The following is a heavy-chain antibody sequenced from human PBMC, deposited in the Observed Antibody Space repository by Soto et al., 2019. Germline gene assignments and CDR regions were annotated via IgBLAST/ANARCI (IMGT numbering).Heavy chain of an antibody. CDR2: INHSGST. CDR3: ARQMYCSGGSCYFGYYGMDV. CDR1: GGSFSGYY. Sequence: SETLSLTCAVYGGSFSGYYWSWIRQPPGKGLEWIGEINHSGSTNYSPSFQGQVTISADKSISTAYLQWSSLKASDTAMYYCARQMYCSGGSCYFGYYGMDVWGQGTTVTVSS. J-gene: IGHJ6*02. V-gene: IGHV4-34*01. D-gene: IGHD2-15*01.